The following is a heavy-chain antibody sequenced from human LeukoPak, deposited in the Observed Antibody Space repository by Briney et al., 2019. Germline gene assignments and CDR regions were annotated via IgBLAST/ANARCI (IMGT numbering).Heavy chain of an antibody. Sequence: GRSLRLSCAASGFTFDDYAMHWVRHAPGEGLEWVSGISWNSGSIGYADSVKGRFTISRDNVDNVVYLEMNSLGAEDTATYYCARVAVSGPTGWFDSWGQGTLVIVSS. CDR1: GFTFDDYA. D-gene: IGHD2-8*02. J-gene: IGHJ5*01. V-gene: IGHV3-9*01. CDR2: ISWNSGSI. CDR3: ARVAVSGPTGWFDS.